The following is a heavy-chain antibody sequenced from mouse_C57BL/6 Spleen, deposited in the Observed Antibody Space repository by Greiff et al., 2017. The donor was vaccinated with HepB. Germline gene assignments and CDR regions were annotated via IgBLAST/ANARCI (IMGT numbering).Heavy chain of an antibody. J-gene: IGHJ2*01. CDR3: ARYGNLQDDY. CDR1: GYTFTSYW. V-gene: IGHV1-59*01. D-gene: IGHD2-1*01. CDR2: IDPSDSYT. Sequence: VQLQQPGAELVRPGPSVKLSCKASGYTFTSYWMHWVKQRPGQGLEWIGVIDPSDSYTNYNQKFKGKATLTVDTSSSTAYMQLSSLTSEDSAVYYCARYGNLQDDYWGQGTTLTVSS.